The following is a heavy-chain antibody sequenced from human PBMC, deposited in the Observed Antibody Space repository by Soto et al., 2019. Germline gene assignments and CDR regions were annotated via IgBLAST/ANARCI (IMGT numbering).Heavy chain of an antibody. CDR3: ARERGVLWFGELQNWFDP. CDR2: IYYSGST. Sequence: QVQLQESGPGLVKPSQTLSLTCTVSGGSISSGGYYWSWIRQHPGKGLEWIGYIYYSGSTYYNPSLKSRVTISVVTSKNQFSLKLSSVTAADTAVYYCARERGVLWFGELQNWFDPWGQGTLVTVSS. D-gene: IGHD3-10*01. V-gene: IGHV4-31*03. CDR1: GGSISSGGYY. J-gene: IGHJ5*02.